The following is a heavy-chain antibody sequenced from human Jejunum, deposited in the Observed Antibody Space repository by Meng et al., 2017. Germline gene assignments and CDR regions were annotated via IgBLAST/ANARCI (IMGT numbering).Heavy chain of an antibody. CDR3: AKNGYCSGGRCSSGTSFDP. CDR2: ISDGGST. D-gene: IGHD2-15*01. CDR1: GGSISNNNY. Sequence: VQWRGSGQDLGKPPGTLSSTCAVSGGSISNNNYWSWVRQPPGKGLEWIGEISDGGSTSYNPSLKNRVTISIDKSKSQFSLKLSSVTAADTAVYFCAKNGYCSGGRCSSGTSFDPWGQGTLVTVSS. J-gene: IGHJ5*02. V-gene: IGHV4-4*01.